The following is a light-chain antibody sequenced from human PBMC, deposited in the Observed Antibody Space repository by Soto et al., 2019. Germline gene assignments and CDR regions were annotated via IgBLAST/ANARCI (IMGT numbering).Light chain of an antibody. V-gene: IGLV1-44*01. CDR1: SSNIGRHT. J-gene: IGLJ1*01. CDR3: AAWDDSLNAYV. Sequence: QSVLTQTPSASGTPGQRVSISCSGGSSNIGRHTVNWYKQLPGTAPKLLIYSDNQRPSGVPDRFTGSKSGTSASLAISGLQPGDEADYYCAAWDDSLNAYVFGTGTKVTVL. CDR2: SDN.